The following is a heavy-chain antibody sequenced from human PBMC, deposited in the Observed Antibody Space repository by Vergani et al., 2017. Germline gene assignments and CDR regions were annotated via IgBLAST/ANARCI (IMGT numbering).Heavy chain of an antibody. Sequence: QVQLVESGGGVVQPGTSLRLSCVVSGFALNRHAMYWVRQAPGKGLEWVSFVSTGTKSQSYAESVKGRFTISRDSAKNSLYLQMRSLRADDTAVYYCAKDGRENSDYGYFDYWGQGTLVTVSS. CDR3: AKDGRENSDYGYFDY. V-gene: IGHV3-30*04. CDR2: VSTGTKSQ. D-gene: IGHD4-17*01. J-gene: IGHJ4*02. CDR1: GFALNRHA.